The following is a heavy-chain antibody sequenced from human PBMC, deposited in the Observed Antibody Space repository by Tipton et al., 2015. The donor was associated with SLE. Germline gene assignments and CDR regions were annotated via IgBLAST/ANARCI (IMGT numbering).Heavy chain of an antibody. CDR1: GFSFSGYV. J-gene: IGHJ4*02. CDR2: IRGKGSGGTT. D-gene: IGHD4-23*01. V-gene: IGHV3-49*04. CDR3: TREFPGWELENYFDP. Sequence: SLRLSCIGSGFSFSGYVINWVRQAPGKGLEWGGFIRGKGSGGTTEYAASVKDRFSISRDDSKSIAYLQMNSLKIEDTAVYFCTREFPGWELENYFDPWGQGTLVTVSP.